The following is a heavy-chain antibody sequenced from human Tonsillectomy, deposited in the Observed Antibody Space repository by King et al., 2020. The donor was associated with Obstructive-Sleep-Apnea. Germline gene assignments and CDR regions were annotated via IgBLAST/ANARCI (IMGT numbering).Heavy chain of an antibody. CDR2: IDWDDDK. D-gene: IGHD1-26*01. J-gene: IGHJ4*02. V-gene: IGHV2-70*04. CDR3: ARIRPQYSGSYIDY. CDR1: GFSLSTSGMC. Sequence: TLKESGPALVKPTQTLTLTCTFSGFSLSTSGMCVSWIRQPPGRALEWLARIDWDDDKFYSTSLKTRLTISKDTSKNQVVLRMTNMDPVDTATYYCARIRPQYSGSYIDYWGQGTLVTVSS.